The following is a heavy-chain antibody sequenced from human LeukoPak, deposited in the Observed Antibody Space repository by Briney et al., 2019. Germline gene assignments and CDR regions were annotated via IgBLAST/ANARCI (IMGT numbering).Heavy chain of an antibody. V-gene: IGHV4-61*01. J-gene: IGHJ4*02. D-gene: IGHD5-18*01. CDR1: GASVSSGSYY. CDR2: IYYSGST. Sequence: SETLFLTCTVSGASVSSGSYYWSWIRQPPGKGLEWIGYIYYSGSTNYNPSLKSRVTISVDTSKNQFSLKLSSVTAADTAVYYCARGSRGYSYGWGQGTLVTVSS. CDR3: ARGSRGYSYG.